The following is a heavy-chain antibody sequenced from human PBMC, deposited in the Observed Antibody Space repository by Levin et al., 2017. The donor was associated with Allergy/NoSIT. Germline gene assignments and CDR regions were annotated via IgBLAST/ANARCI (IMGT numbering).Heavy chain of an antibody. CDR1: GFTFSSYW. D-gene: IGHD6-19*01. CDR2: INSDGSST. J-gene: IGHJ6*02. V-gene: IGHV3-74*01. CDR3: ARRRRYSSGGYYYGMDV. Sequence: PGESLKISCAASGFTFSSYWMHWVRQAPGKGLVWVSRINSDGSSTSYADSVKGRFTISRDNAKNTLYLQMNSLRAEDTAVYYCARRRRYSSGGYYYGMDVWGQGTTVTVSS.